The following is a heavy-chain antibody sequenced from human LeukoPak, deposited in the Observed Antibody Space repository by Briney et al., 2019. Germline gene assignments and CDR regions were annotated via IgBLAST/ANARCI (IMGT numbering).Heavy chain of an antibody. V-gene: IGHV3-9*01. CDR3: AKDIGSSALYSGYVWCGMDV. J-gene: IGHJ6*02. D-gene: IGHD5-12*01. CDR2: ISWNSGTI. Sequence: GGSLRLSCAASGFTFDDYAMHWVRHAPGKGLEWVSGISWNSGTIGYADSVKGRFTISRDNAKNSLYLQMNSLRAEDTALYYCAKDIGSSALYSGYVWCGMDVWGQGTTVTVSS. CDR1: GFTFDDYA.